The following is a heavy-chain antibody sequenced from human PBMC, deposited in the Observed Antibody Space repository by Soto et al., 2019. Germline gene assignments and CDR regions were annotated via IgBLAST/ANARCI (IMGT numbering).Heavy chain of an antibody. CDR3: ARDRGRVGATTWVYYYYGMDV. J-gene: IGHJ6*02. V-gene: IGHV1-2*04. Sequence: GASVKVSCKASGYTFTGYYMRWVRQAPGQGLEWMGWINPNSGGTNYAQKFQGWVTMTRDTSISTAYMELSRLRSDDTAVYYCARDRGRVGATTWVYYYYGMDVWGQGTTVTVSS. CDR2: INPNSGGT. CDR1: GYTFTGYY. D-gene: IGHD1-26*01.